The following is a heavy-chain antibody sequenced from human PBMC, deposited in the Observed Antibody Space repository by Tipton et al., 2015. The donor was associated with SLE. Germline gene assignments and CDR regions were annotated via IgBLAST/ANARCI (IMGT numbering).Heavy chain of an antibody. CDR1: GDSISSRSYH. V-gene: IGHV4-39*07. CDR3: ARVVKGSSWYWFDP. D-gene: IGHD6-13*01. Sequence: TLSLTCTVSGDSISSRSYHWGWIRQPPGKGLEWIRSIYYSGSTYYNPSLKSRVTISVDTSKKQFSLKLSSVTAADTAVYYCARVVKGSSWYWFDPWGQGTLVTVSS. J-gene: IGHJ5*02. CDR2: IYYSGST.